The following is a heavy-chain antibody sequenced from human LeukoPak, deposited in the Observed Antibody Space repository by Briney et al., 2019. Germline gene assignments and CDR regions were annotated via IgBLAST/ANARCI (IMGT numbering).Heavy chain of an antibody. CDR1: GFTFSSYG. CDR3: ARDLASSGSYYNTLDY. Sequence: GGSLRLSCAASGFTFSSYGMHWVRQAPGKGLEWVAVIWYDGSNKYYADSVKGRFTISRDNSKNTLYLQMNSLRAEDTAVYYCARDLASSGSYYNTLDYWGQGTLVTVSS. CDR2: IWYDGSNK. V-gene: IGHV3-33*01. D-gene: IGHD1-26*01. J-gene: IGHJ4*02.